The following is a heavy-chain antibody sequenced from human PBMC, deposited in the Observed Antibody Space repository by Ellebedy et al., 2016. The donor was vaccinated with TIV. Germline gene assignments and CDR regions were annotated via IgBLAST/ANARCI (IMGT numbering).Heavy chain of an antibody. Sequence: SVKVSCKASGGTSNNYAINWVRQAPGQGLEWMGGIIPIFSTTTYAQKFQGRVTITADESTSTAYMELSSLTDDDTAVYYCARYSGYHFRGNYFDYWGQGTLVTVSS. J-gene: IGHJ4*02. D-gene: IGHD5-12*01. CDR1: GGTSNNYA. V-gene: IGHV1-69*13. CDR2: IIPIFSTT. CDR3: ARYSGYHFRGNYFDY.